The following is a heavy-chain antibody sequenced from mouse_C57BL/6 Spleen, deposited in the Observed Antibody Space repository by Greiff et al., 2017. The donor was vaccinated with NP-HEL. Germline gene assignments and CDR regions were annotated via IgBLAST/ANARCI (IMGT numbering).Heavy chain of an antibody. CDR1: GYTFTDYY. Sequence: VKLQQSGAELVRPGASVKLSCKASGYTFTDYYINWVKQRPGQGLEWIARIYPGSGNTYYNEKFKGKATLTAEKSSSTAYMQLSSLTSEDSAVYFCARSNYYGSSPWFAYWGQGTLVTVSA. CDR3: ARSNYYGSSPWFAY. J-gene: IGHJ3*01. V-gene: IGHV1-76*01. CDR2: IYPGSGNT. D-gene: IGHD1-1*01.